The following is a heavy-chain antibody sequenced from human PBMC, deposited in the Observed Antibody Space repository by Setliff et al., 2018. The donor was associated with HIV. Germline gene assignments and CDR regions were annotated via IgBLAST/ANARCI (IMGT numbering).Heavy chain of an antibody. J-gene: IGHJ5*02. Sequence: PSETLSLTCSVSGGSISSSTYYWGWIRQPPGKGLEWIGDIFYTGNTYYNPSLQSRVAISVDTSENQFSLKLNSVTAADTAVYYCERRGRDGVLIVFATGFDPWGQGTQVTVSS. CDR1: GGSISSSTYY. D-gene: IGHD2-8*01. CDR2: IFYTGNT. CDR3: ERRGRDGVLIVFATGFDP. V-gene: IGHV4-39*01.